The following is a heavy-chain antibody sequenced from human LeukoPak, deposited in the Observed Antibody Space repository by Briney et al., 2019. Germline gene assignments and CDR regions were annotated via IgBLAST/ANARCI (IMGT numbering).Heavy chain of an antibody. CDR3: ASGVGYYYDSSGYY. D-gene: IGHD3-22*01. J-gene: IGHJ4*02. CDR1: GFSFSSYW. CDR2: ISSSGSTI. V-gene: IGHV3-48*04. Sequence: GGSLRLSCAASGFSFSSYWMHWVRQAPGKGLEWVSYISSSGSTIYYADSVKGRFTISRDNAKNSLYLQMNSLRAEDTAVYYCASGVGYYYDSSGYYWGQGTLVTVSS.